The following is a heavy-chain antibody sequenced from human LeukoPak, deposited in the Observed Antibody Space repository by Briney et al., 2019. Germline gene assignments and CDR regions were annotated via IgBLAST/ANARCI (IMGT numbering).Heavy chain of an antibody. CDR1: GFTFSSHW. CDR3: AKLNDNYYYYGMDV. D-gene: IGHD1-1*01. Sequence: GGSLRLSCAASGFTFSSHWMHWVRQAPGKGLEWVSLISGSGGSTYYADSVKGRFTISRDNSKNTLYLQMNSLRAEDTAVYYCAKLNDNYYYYGMDVWGQGTTVTVSS. J-gene: IGHJ6*02. CDR2: ISGSGGST. V-gene: IGHV3-23*01.